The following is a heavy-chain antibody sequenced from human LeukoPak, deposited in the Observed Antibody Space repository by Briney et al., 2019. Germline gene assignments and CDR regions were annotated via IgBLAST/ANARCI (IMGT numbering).Heavy chain of an antibody. J-gene: IGHJ3*02. CDR1: GFTFSNYG. D-gene: IGHD3-22*01. Sequence: PGGSLRLSCAASGFTFSNYGMHWVRQAPGKGLEWVAVISHDGSNKYYGDSVKGRFTISRDNSKNTLFLQMNSLRAEDTAVYYCAKAVGSSGYFSRDAFDIWGQGTMVTVSS. CDR2: ISHDGSNK. CDR3: AKAVGSSGYFSRDAFDI. V-gene: IGHV3-30*18.